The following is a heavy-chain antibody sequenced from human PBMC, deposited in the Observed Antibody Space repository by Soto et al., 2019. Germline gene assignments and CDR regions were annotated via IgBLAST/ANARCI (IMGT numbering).Heavy chain of an antibody. J-gene: IGHJ4*02. V-gene: IGHV3-30*04. CDR1: GFTFGHYA. D-gene: IGHD4-17*01. Sequence: QKQLVESGGGVVQPGRSLRLSCAASGFTFGHYAMHWVRQAPGKGLEWVAVIAYDGSNRYYADSVKGRFTISRHNSKNTLYLQMDSLRDEDTAVYYCVREDYGAEYFDYWGQGALVTVSS. CDR3: VREDYGAEYFDY. CDR2: IAYDGSNR.